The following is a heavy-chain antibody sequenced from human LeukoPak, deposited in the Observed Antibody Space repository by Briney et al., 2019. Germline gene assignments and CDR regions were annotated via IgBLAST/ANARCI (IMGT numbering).Heavy chain of an antibody. CDR3: ARHGGSSWYVPHYYFDY. CDR1: GGSISSSSYY. V-gene: IGHV4-39*01. CDR2: IYYSGST. Sequence: SSETLSLTCTVSGGSISSSSYYWGWIRQPPGKGLEWIGSIYYSGSTYYNPSLKSRVTISVDTSKNQFSLKLSSVTAADTAVYYCARHGGSSWYVPHYYFDYWGQGTLVTVSS. D-gene: IGHD6-13*01. J-gene: IGHJ4*02.